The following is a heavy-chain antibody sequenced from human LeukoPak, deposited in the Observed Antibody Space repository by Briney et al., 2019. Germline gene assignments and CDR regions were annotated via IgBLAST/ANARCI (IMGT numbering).Heavy chain of an antibody. Sequence: SETLSLTCTVSGGSISSSSYYWGWIRQPPGKGLEWIGSIYYSGSTYYNPSLKSRVTISVDTSKNQFSLKLSSVTAADTAVYYCATLGKWELPFDYWGQGTLVTVSS. V-gene: IGHV4-39*01. D-gene: IGHD1-26*01. CDR3: ATLGKWELPFDY. J-gene: IGHJ4*02. CDR2: IYYSGST. CDR1: GGSISSSSYY.